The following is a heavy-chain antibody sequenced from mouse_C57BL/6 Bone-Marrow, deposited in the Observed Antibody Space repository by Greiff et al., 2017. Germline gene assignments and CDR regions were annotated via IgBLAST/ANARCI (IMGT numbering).Heavy chain of an antibody. Sequence: EVQRVESGGGLVQPGGSLKLSCAASGFTFSDYYMYWVRQTPEKRLEWVAYISNGGGSTYYPDTVKGRFTISRDNAKNTLYLQMSRLKSEDTAMYYCATLYYGYDGGYYFDYWGQGTTLTVSS. J-gene: IGHJ2*01. CDR1: GFTFSDYY. CDR2: ISNGGGST. V-gene: IGHV5-12*01. CDR3: ATLYYGYDGGYYFDY. D-gene: IGHD2-2*01.